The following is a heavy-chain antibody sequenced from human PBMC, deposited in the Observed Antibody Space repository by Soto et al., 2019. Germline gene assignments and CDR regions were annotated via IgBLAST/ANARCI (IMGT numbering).Heavy chain of an antibody. V-gene: IGHV4-59*01. CDR1: GGSISSYY. D-gene: IGHD3-22*01. CDR2: IYYSGST. CDR3: ARAWYYYDSSGYYYGLTDPPTNYFDY. Sequence: PSETLSLTCTVSGGSISSYYWSWIRQPPGKGLEWIGYIYYSGSTNYNPSLKSRVTISVDTSKNQFSLELSSVTAADTAVYYCARAWYYYDSSGYYYGLTDPPTNYFDYWGQGTLVTVSS. J-gene: IGHJ4*02.